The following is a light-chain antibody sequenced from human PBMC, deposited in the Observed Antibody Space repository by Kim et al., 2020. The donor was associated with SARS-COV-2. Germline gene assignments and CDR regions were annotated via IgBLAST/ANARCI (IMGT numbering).Light chain of an antibody. CDR1: NSDVGDFNY. CDR2: DVR. CDR3: SSYTTTTTLV. Sequence: QSALTQPASVSGSPGQSITISCTATNSDVGDFNYVSWYQQLPGKAPKLLTYDVRSRPSGVSNRFSASKSGNTASLTISGLQPEDEANYYCSSYTTTTTLVFGGGTKVTVL. J-gene: IGLJ3*02. V-gene: IGLV2-14*03.